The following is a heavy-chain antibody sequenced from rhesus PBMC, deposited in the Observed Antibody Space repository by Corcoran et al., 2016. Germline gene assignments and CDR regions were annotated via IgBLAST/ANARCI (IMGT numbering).Heavy chain of an antibody. CDR2: INGNSGRT. Sequence: QVQLQESGPGLVKPSETLSLTCAVSGSSISSYWWNWIRQPPGKGPEWIGEINGNSGRTNYNPSLKSRVTISKDASKNQFSLKLSSVTAADTAVYYCARDNSVVITFNPNRFDVWGPGVLVTVSS. D-gene: IGHD2-33*01. CDR3: ARDNSVVITFNPNRFDV. V-gene: IGHV4-80*01. J-gene: IGHJ5-1*01. CDR1: GSSISSYW.